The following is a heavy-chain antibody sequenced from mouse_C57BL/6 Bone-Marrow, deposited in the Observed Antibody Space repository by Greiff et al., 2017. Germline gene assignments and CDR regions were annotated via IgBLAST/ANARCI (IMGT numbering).Heavy chain of an antibody. CDR3: ARSVITTVVASYYFDY. Sequence: EVQGVESGPELVKPGDSVKISCKASGYSFTGYFMNWVMQSHGKSLEWIGRINPYNGDTFYNQKFKGKATLTVDKSSSTAHMELRSLTSEDSAVYYCARSVITTVVASYYFDYWGQGTTLTVSS. V-gene: IGHV1-20*01. CDR1: GYSFTGYF. J-gene: IGHJ2*01. D-gene: IGHD1-1*01. CDR2: INPYNGDT.